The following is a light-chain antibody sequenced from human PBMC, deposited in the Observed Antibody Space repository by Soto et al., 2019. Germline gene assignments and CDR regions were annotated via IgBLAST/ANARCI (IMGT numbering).Light chain of an antibody. CDR2: GAS. V-gene: IGKV3-15*01. CDR1: QSVATN. J-gene: IGKJ1*01. Sequence: EIVMTQSPATLSVSPGERATLSCRASQSVATNLAWYQQKTGQPPRLLIYGASTRATGIPARFSGSGYGTEFNLTISSLQSVDFAVYSCQQYNNWPWTFGQGTKVDIK. CDR3: QQYNNWPWT.